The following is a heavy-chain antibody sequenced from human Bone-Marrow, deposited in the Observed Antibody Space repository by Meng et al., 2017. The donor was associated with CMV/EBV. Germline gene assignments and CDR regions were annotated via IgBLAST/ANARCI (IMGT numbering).Heavy chain of an antibody. D-gene: IGHD6-13*01. Sequence: GESLKISCAASGFTFSSYGMHWVRQAPGKGLEWVAVIWYDGSNKYHADSVKGRFTISRDNSKNTLYLQMNSLRVEDTAVYYCAKVGGYSSMSDYWGQGILVTVSS. CDR2: IWYDGSNK. CDR1: GFTFSSYG. J-gene: IGHJ4*02. CDR3: AKVGGYSSMSDY. V-gene: IGHV3-33*06.